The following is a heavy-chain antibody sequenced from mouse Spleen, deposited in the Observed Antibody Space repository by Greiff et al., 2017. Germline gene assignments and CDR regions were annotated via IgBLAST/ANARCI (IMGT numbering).Heavy chain of an antibody. CDR1: GYTFTSYT. J-gene: IGHJ4*01. Sequence: QVQLKESGAELARPGASVKMSCKASGYTFTSYTMHWVKQRPGQGLEWIGYINPSSGYTKYNQKFKDKATLTADKSSSTAYMQLSSLTSEDSAVYYCARSDYYYYGAMDYWGQGTSVTVSS. CDR2: INPSSGYT. D-gene: IGHD1-1*01. CDR3: ARSDYYYYGAMDY. V-gene: IGHV1-4*01.